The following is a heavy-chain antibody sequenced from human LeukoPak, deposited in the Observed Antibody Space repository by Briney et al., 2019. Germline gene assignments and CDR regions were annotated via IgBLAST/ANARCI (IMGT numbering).Heavy chain of an antibody. CDR3: ARVEAVYYYGSASPYSPY. CDR2: IRYDGTNE. CDR1: GFTFSSYE. Sequence: GGSLRLSCAASGFTFSSYEMNWVRQAPGKGLEWVTFIRYDGTNEYYADSVRGRFTISRDNSQNTLYLQMNSLRPEDTAVYYCARVEAVYYYGSASPYSPYWGQGTLVTVSS. D-gene: IGHD3-10*01. J-gene: IGHJ4*02. V-gene: IGHV3-30*02.